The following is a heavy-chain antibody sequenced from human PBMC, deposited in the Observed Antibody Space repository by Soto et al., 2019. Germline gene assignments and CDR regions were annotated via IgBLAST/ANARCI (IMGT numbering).Heavy chain of an antibody. J-gene: IGHJ4*02. CDR2: ISGSGGST. D-gene: IGHD3-9*01. Sequence: GGSLRLSCAASGFTFSSYAMSWVRQAPGKGLEWVSAISGSGGSTYYADSVKGRFTISRDNSKNTLYLQMNSLGAEDTAVYYCAKDHATYYDILTGYYGLKAHFDYWGQGTLVTVSS. CDR3: AKDHATYYDILTGYYGLKAHFDY. V-gene: IGHV3-23*01. CDR1: GFTFSSYA.